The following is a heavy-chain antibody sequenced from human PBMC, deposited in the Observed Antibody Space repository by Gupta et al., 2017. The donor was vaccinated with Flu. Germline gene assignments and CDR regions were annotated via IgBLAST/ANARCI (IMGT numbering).Heavy chain of an antibody. J-gene: IGHJ5*02. Sequence: HWVRQAPGKGLVWVSRIKGDGSSASYADSVKGRFTISRDNAKNTLYLQMNSLRAEDTAVYYCARDGAGDCSGGSCYSWFDPWGQGTLVTVSS. D-gene: IGHD2-15*01. CDR3: ARDGAGDCSGGSCYSWFDP. CDR2: IKGDGSSA. V-gene: IGHV3-74*01.